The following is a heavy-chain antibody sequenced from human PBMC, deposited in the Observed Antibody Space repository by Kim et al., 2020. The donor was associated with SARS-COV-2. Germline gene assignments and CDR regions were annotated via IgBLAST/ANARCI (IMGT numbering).Heavy chain of an antibody. D-gene: IGHD5-18*01. Sequence: ASVKVSCKASGYTFTSYAMHWVRQAPGQRLEWMGWINAGNGNTKYSQKFQGRVTITRDTSASTAYMALSSLRSEDTAVYYCARDLDTAMVTGDWFDAWGQGTLVTVSS. CDR1: GYTFTSYA. CDR3: ARDLDTAMVTGDWFDA. CDR2: INAGNGNT. V-gene: IGHV1-3*01. J-gene: IGHJ5*02.